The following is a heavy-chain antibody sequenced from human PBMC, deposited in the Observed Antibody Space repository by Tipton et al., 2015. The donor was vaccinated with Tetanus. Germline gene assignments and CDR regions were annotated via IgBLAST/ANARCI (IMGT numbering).Heavy chain of an antibody. CDR2: IYYSGST. V-gene: IGHV4-59*01. J-gene: IGHJ4*02. CDR3: ARYYDSSGYYRRRYTSSFDY. CDR1: HGSITSYY. D-gene: IGHD3-22*01. Sequence: TLSLTCTVPHGSITSYYWTWMRQSPGKGLEWIGYIYYSGSTNYNPSLKSRVTISVDTSKNQFSLKLSSVTAADTAVYYCARYYDSSGYYRRRYTSSFDYWGQGTLVTVSS.